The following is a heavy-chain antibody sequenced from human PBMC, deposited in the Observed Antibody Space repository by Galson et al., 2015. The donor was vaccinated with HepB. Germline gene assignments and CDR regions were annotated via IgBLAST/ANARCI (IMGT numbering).Heavy chain of an antibody. CDR1: GYSFTSYW. CDR3: ARLYSGSYYRGGYYYGMDV. Sequence: QSGAEVKKPGESLKIPCKGSGYSFTSYWIGWVRQMPGKGLEWMGIIYPGDSDTRYSPSFQGQVTISADKSISTAYLQWSSLKASDTAMYYCARLYSGSYYRGGYYYGMDVWGQGTTVTVSS. V-gene: IGHV5-51*03. CDR2: IYPGDSDT. D-gene: IGHD1-26*01. J-gene: IGHJ6*02.